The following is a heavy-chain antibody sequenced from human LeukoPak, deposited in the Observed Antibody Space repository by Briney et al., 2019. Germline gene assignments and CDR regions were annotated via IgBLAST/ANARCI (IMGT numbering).Heavy chain of an antibody. CDR3: ARARKNGIFDY. J-gene: IGHJ4*02. CDR2: IYSDDST. V-gene: IGHV3-66*01. D-gene: IGHD3-3*02. Sequence: PGGSLRLSCVASGFTLTNSHLTWVRQPPGKGLEWVSSIYSDDSTHYADSVKARFIISRDNSKNTLYLQMNSLRAEDTAVYYCARARKNGIFDYWGQGTLVTVSS. CDR1: GFTLTNSH.